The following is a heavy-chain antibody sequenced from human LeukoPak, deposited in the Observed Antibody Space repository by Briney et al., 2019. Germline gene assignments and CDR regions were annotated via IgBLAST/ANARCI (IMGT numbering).Heavy chain of an antibody. Sequence: ASVKVSCKASGGTFSSYAISWVRQAPGQGLEWMGGSIPILGTANYAQKVQGRVTITADKSTSTAYMELSSLRSADTAVYYCALASELSGSSPRFAFDIWGQGTMVTVSS. D-gene: IGHD1-26*01. CDR3: ALASELSGSSPRFAFDI. J-gene: IGHJ3*02. V-gene: IGHV1-69*06. CDR1: GGTFSSYA. CDR2: SIPILGTA.